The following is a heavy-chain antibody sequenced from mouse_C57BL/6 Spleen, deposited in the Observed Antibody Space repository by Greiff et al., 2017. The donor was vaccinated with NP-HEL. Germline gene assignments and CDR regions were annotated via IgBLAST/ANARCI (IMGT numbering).Heavy chain of an antibody. J-gene: IGHJ2*01. CDR2: IDPTSGGT. CDR3: ARDYYGSSSFDY. Sequence: QQSCKASGYTFTSYWMHWVKQRPGRGLEWIGRIDPTSGGTKYNEKFKSKATLTVDKPSSTAYMQLSSLTSEDSAVYYCARDYYGSSSFDYWGQGTTLTVSS. D-gene: IGHD1-1*01. CDR1: GYTFTSYW. V-gene: IGHV1-72*01.